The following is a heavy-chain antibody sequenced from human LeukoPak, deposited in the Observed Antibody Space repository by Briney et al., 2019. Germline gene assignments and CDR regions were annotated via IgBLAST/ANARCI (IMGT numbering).Heavy chain of an antibody. CDR3: ARVYLGGIVVVPAAIGSLDY. CDR2: INHSGST. CDR1: GGSFSGYY. Sequence: PSETLSLTCTVYGGSFSGYYWSWIRQPPGKGLEWIGEINHSGSTNYNPSLKSRVTISVDTSKNQFSLKLSSVTAADTAVYYCARVYLGGIVVVPAAIGSLDYWGQGTLVTVSS. J-gene: IGHJ4*02. D-gene: IGHD2-2*02. V-gene: IGHV4-34*01.